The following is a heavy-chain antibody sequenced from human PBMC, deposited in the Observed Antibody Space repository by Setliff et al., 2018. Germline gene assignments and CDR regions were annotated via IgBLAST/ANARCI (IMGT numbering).Heavy chain of an antibody. Sequence: LRLSCAASGFTFSGYWMSWVRQAPGKGLEWVANIREDGSEKHYVDSVKGRFSISRDNAVNSLYLQVNSLRAEDTAVYHCARARGAYGYYFDYWGQGALVTVSS. CDR1: GFTFSGYW. J-gene: IGHJ4*02. V-gene: IGHV3-7*03. D-gene: IGHD4-17*01. CDR3: ARARGAYGYYFDY. CDR2: IREDGSEK.